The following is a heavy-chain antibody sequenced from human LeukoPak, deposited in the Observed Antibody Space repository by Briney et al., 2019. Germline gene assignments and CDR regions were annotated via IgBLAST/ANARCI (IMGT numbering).Heavy chain of an antibody. CDR2: INPNSGGS. J-gene: IGHJ4*02. D-gene: IGHD3-22*01. V-gene: IGHV1-2*02. CDR3: AREGVLITTLDF. CDR1: GYTFTDYY. Sequence: ASVKVSCKACGYTFTDYYIHWVRQAPGQGLEWMGWINPNSGGSNYAQKFQGRVTMTRDSSISTAYMELTRLRSDDTAVYYCAREGVLITTLDFWGQGNLVTVSS.